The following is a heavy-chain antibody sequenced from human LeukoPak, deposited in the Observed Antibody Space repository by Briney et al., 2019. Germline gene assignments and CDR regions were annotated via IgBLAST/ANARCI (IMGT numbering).Heavy chain of an antibody. Sequence: ASVKLSCKASGHTFSSYALHWVRQAPGQRLEWMGWINAGNGNTKYSQKFQGRVTITRDTSASTTYMELSSLRSEDTTVYYCARDKVAEGAFDIWAKGQWSPSLQ. CDR1: GHTFSSYA. CDR3: ARDKVAEGAFDI. J-gene: IGHJ3*02. CDR2: INAGNGNT. V-gene: IGHV1-3*01.